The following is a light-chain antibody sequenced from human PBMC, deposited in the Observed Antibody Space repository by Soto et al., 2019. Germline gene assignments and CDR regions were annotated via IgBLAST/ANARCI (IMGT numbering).Light chain of an antibody. Sequence: QSVLTQPASVSGSPGQSITISCTGTSSDVGGYNYVSWYQQHSGKAPKLMIYDVSNRPSGVSNRFSGSKSGNTASLTISGLQAEDEDDYYCCSYASSSTLYGVGTGTKVTV. CDR3: CSYASSSTLYG. J-gene: IGLJ1*01. CDR2: DVS. CDR1: SSDVGGYNY. V-gene: IGLV2-14*01.